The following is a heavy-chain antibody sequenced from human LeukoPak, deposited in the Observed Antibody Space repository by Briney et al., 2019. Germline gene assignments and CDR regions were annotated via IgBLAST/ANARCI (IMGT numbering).Heavy chain of an antibody. CDR1: GFTFSSYW. D-gene: IGHD3-10*01. J-gene: IGHJ6*02. CDR2: IKQDGSEK. Sequence: GGSLRLSCAASGFTFSSYWMSWVRQAPGKGLEWVANIKQDGSEKYYVESVKGRFTISRDNAKNSLYLQINSLRAEDTAVYYCARVTSMVRGVIAHYYYYGMDVWGQGTTVTVSS. V-gene: IGHV3-7*01. CDR3: ARVTSMVRGVIAHYYYYGMDV.